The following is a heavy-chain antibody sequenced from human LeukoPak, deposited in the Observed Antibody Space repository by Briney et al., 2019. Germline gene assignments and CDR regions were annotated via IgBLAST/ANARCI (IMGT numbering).Heavy chain of an antibody. Sequence: GGSLRLSCAASGFTFSNAWMSWVRQAPGKGLEWVAVISYDGSNKYYADSVKGRFTISRDNSKNTLYLQMNSLRAEDTAVYYCAKDKFRVAAAGNVGAFDIWGQGTMVTVSS. J-gene: IGHJ3*02. V-gene: IGHV3-30*18. CDR1: GFTFSNAW. CDR3: AKDKFRVAAAGNVGAFDI. CDR2: ISYDGSNK. D-gene: IGHD6-13*01.